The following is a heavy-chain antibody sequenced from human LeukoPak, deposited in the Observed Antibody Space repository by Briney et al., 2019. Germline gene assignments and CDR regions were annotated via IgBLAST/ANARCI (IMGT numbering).Heavy chain of an antibody. CDR3: ARILAAGGPFDY. J-gene: IGHJ4*02. Sequence: SETLSLTCAVSGGSISSGNWWSWVRQPPGKGLEWIAEIYHSGITNYNPPLKSRVTVSVDKSKNQFSLKLRSVTAADTAMYYCARILAAGGPFDYWGQGTLVTVS. V-gene: IGHV4-4*02. D-gene: IGHD6-13*01. CDR1: GGSISSGNW. CDR2: IYHSGIT.